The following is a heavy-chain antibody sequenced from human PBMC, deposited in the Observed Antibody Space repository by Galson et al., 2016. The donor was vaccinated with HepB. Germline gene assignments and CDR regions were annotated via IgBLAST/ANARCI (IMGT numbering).Heavy chain of an antibody. CDR2: ISYDGSLK. CDR1: GFTFLSYG. J-gene: IGHJ6*02. Sequence: SLRLSCAASGFTFLSYGMHWVRQAPGKGLEWVAVISYDGSLKYYVDSVKGRFTISRDSSKNTLYRQMNSLRAEDTAVYYCAKDFTMIVVPYYYYGMDVWGQGTTVTGS. CDR3: AKDFTMIVVPYYYYGMDV. D-gene: IGHD3-22*01. V-gene: IGHV3-30*18.